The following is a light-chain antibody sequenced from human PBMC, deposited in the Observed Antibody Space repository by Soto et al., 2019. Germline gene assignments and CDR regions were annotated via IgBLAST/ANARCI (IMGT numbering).Light chain of an antibody. J-gene: IGKJ1*01. Sequence: EIVFRQSPATRSFSPGETCPLSCRASQSVSSYLAWYQQRAGQAPRLLIYDASNRATGIPARFSGSGSGTDFTLTISSLEPEDFAVYYCQQRSNWPWTFGQGTKVDIK. CDR1: QSVSSY. CDR2: DAS. V-gene: IGKV3-11*01. CDR3: QQRSNWPWT.